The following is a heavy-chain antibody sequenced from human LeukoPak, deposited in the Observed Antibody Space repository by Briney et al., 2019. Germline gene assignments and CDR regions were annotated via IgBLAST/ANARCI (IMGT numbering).Heavy chain of an antibody. CDR1: GGTFSSYA. D-gene: IGHD1-26*01. Sequence: SVKVSCKASGGTFSSYAISWVRQAPGQGLEWMGGIIPIFGTANYAQKFQGRVTITADESTSTVYMELSSLRSEDTAVYYCARDGSLGGYSGEEYIWFDPWGQGTLVTVSS. J-gene: IGHJ5*02. CDR3: ARDGSLGGYSGEEYIWFDP. V-gene: IGHV1-69*13. CDR2: IIPIFGTA.